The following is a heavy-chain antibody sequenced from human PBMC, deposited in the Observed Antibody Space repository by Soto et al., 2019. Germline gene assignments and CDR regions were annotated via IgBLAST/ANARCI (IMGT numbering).Heavy chain of an antibody. V-gene: IGHV3-48*01. CDR1: GFIFSSFT. Sequence: EVQLVESGGGLALPGGSLRLSCAASGFIFSSFTMNWVRQAPGKGLEWISYIGSDIYYADSVKGRFTTSRDMAKNSLYLQLNSLRAEDSAVYYCVRDWSFALDNWGQGTLVTVSS. J-gene: IGHJ4*02. CDR2: IGSDI. CDR3: VRDWSFALDN.